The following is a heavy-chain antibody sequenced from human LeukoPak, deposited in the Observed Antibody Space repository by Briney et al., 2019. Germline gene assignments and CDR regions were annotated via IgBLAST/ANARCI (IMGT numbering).Heavy chain of an antibody. CDR2: ITTSATTI. V-gene: IGHV3-11*01. D-gene: IGHD2-15*01. CDR1: GFTFSGYY. J-gene: IGHJ4*02. Sequence: GGSLRLSCAVSGFTFSGYYMSWIRQAPGKGLEWTSYITTSATTIYYAYSVKGRFAMSRDNAKNSLFLQMNSLRAEDTAVYYCARARGYCSGGFCYAYYFDYWGQGTLVTVSS. CDR3: ARARGYCSGGFCYAYYFDY.